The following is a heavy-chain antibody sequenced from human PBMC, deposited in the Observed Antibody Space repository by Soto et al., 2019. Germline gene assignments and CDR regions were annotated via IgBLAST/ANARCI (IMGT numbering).Heavy chain of an antibody. J-gene: IGHJ5*02. CDR3: AKGQGVLGP. CDR1: GGSISSYY. V-gene: IGHV4-59*08. Sequence: QVPLQESGPGLVKPSETVSLTCTVSGGSISSYYWSWIRQPPGKGLEWIGYISYSGSTNYNPSLSSRVAISVDTSKNHVSLKLRSGTAADTAVYYCAKGQGVLGPWGQGTLVTVSS. D-gene: IGHD3-16*01. CDR2: ISYSGST.